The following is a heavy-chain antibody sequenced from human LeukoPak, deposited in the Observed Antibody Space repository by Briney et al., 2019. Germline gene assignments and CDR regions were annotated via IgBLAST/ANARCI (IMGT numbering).Heavy chain of an antibody. CDR3: ARGGYSGSYLPADNWFDP. CDR2: INPNSGGT. Sequence: APVKVSCKASGYTFTAYYMHWVRQAPGQGLEWMGWINPNSGGTNYAQNFQGRVTMTRDTSISTAYMELSRLRSDDTAVYYCARGGYSGSYLPADNWFDPWGQGTLVTVSS. D-gene: IGHD1-26*01. CDR1: GYTFTAYY. V-gene: IGHV1-2*02. J-gene: IGHJ5*02.